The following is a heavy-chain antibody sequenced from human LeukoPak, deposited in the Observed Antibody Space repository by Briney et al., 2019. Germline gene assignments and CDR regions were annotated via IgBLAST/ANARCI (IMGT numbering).Heavy chain of an antibody. CDR1: GGSISSYY. CDR3: ARGVYIAAAQYAY. D-gene: IGHD6-13*01. Sequence: SETLSLTCTVSGGSISSYYWGWIRQPPGKGLEWIGYIYYSGTTSYNPSLKSRVTISVDTSKNQFSLKLSSVTAADTAVYYCARGVYIAAAQYAYWGQGTLVTVSS. J-gene: IGHJ4*02. V-gene: IGHV4-59*01. CDR2: IYYSGTT.